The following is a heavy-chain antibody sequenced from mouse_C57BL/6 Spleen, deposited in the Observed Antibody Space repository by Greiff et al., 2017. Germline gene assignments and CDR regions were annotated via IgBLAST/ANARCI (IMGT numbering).Heavy chain of an antibody. Sequence: VQLQQPGAELVMPGASVKLSCKASGYTFTSYWMHWVKQRPGQGLEWIGEIDPADSYTNYNQKFKGKSTLTVDKSSSTAYMQLSSLTSEDSAVYYCARKGSYYFDYWGPGTTLTVSS. CDR1: GYTFTSYW. CDR2: IDPADSYT. J-gene: IGHJ2*01. V-gene: IGHV1-69*01. CDR3: ARKGSYYFDY.